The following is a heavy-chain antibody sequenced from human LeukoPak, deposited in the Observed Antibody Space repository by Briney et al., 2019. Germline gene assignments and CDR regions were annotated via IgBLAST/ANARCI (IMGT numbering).Heavy chain of an antibody. CDR3: ARQLLNYYFDY. CDR1: GGSISSGGYS. V-gene: IGHV4-30-2*01. Sequence: SQTLSLTCAVSGGSISSGGYSWSWIRQPPGKGLEWIGYIYHSGSTYYNPSLKSRVTISVDRSKNQFSLKLSSVTAADTAVYYCARQLLNYYFDYWGQGTLVTVSS. J-gene: IGHJ4*02. CDR2: IYHSGST. D-gene: IGHD6-6*01.